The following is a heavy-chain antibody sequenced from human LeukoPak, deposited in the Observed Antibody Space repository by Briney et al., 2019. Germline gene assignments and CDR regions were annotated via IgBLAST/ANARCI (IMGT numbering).Heavy chain of an antibody. V-gene: IGHV1-24*01. J-gene: IGHJ3*02. Sequence: GASVKVSCKVSGYTLTELSMHWVRQAPGKGLEWMGGFDPEDGETIYAQKFQGRVTMTEDTSTDTAYMELSSLRSEDTAVYHCATGGMGDDAFDIWGQGTMVTVSS. CDR1: GYTLTELS. CDR2: FDPEDGET. CDR3: ATGGMGDDAFDI. D-gene: IGHD3-16*01.